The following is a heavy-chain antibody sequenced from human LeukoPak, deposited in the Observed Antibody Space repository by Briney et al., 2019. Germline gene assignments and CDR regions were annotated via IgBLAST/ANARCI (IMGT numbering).Heavy chain of an antibody. CDR1: GFTFLNFA. CDR3: AKYRTRDAPPRNFDY. J-gene: IGHJ4*02. CDR2: IGSDSGGI. V-gene: IGHV3-23*01. Sequence: GGSLRLSCAASGFTFLNFAMVWVRQAPGKGLQWVSVIGSDSGGIHYADSVKGRFTISRDNSKNTLFLQMNSLRADDTAIYFCAKYRTRDAPPRNFDYWGQGTLVTVSS. D-gene: IGHD5-24*01.